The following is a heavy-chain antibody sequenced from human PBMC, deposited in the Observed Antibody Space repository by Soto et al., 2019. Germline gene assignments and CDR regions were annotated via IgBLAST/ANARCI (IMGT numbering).Heavy chain of an antibody. CDR3: GSAYNYGSSFDY. D-gene: IGHD3-10*01. CDR1: GSSISSGYY. J-gene: IGHJ4*02. CDR2: IYHSGSA. Sequence: PSETLSLTCAVSGSSISSGYYWGWIRQPPGKGLEWIGIIYHSGSAYYNPSLRSRVTISVDTSKNQFSLRLGSVTAADTAVYYCGSAYNYGSSFDYWGQGTLVTVSS. V-gene: IGHV4-38-2*01.